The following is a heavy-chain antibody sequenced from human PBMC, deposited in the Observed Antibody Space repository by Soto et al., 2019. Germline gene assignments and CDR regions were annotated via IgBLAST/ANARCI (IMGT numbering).Heavy chain of an antibody. CDR3: AKDKVVATILYYFDY. CDR1: GFTFSSYA. J-gene: IGHJ4*02. CDR2: ISGSGGST. D-gene: IGHD5-12*01. Sequence: EVQLLESGGGLVQPGGSLRLSCAASGFTFSSYAMSWVRQAPGKGLEWVSAISGSGGSTYYADSVKGRFTISRDKSKNTLYLQMNSLRAEDTAVYYCAKDKVVATILYYFDYWGQGTLVTVSS. V-gene: IGHV3-23*01.